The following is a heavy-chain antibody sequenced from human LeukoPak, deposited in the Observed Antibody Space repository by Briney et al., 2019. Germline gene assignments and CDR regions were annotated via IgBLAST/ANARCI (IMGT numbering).Heavy chain of an antibody. D-gene: IGHD2-2*01. J-gene: IGHJ6*03. V-gene: IGHV1-69*05. CDR1: GGTFSSYA. Sequence: SVRVSCKASGGTFSSYAISWVRQAPGQGLEWMGRIIPIFGTANYAQKFQGRVTITTDESTSTAYMELSSLRSEDTAVYYCADCSSTSYYYYYYMDVWGKGTTVTVSS. CDR2: IIPIFGTA. CDR3: ADCSSTSYYYYYYMDV.